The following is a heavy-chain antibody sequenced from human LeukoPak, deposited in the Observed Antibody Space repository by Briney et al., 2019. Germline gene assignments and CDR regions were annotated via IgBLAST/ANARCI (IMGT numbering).Heavy chain of an antibody. CDR2: IYPRGST. CDR1: GGSISSGSYS. D-gene: IGHD6-6*01. Sequence: SQTLSLTCAVSGGSISSGSYSWSWIRQPPGKGLEWIGYIYPRGSTYYNPSLKSRVTISVDTSKNQFSLKLSSVTAADTAVYYCARVGIAARPNLYYFDYWGQGTLVTVSS. CDR3: ARVGIAARPNLYYFDY. V-gene: IGHV4-30-2*01. J-gene: IGHJ4*02.